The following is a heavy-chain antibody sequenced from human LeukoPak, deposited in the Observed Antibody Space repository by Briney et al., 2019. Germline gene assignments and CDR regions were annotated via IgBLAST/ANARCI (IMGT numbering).Heavy chain of an antibody. J-gene: IGHJ4*02. Sequence: PGGPLRLSCAASGFTFSSYAMHWVRQAPGKGLEWVAVISYEGSNKYYADSVKGRFTISRDNSKNTLYLQMNSLRAEDTAVYYCARDRDYRPSFFDYWGQGTLVTVSS. D-gene: IGHD4-11*01. V-gene: IGHV3-30-3*01. CDR3: ARDRDYRPSFFDY. CDR2: ISYEGSNK. CDR1: GFTFSSYA.